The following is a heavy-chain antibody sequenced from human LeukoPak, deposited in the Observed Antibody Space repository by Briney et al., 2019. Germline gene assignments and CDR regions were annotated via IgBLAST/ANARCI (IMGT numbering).Heavy chain of an antibody. Sequence: SETLSLTCAVYGGSFSGYYWSWIRKPPGKGLEWIGEINHSGSANYNPSLKSRVTMSVDTSKNQFSLKLHSVTAADTSVYYCARRPRNSGTYDGPPGLDYWGQGALVTVSS. V-gene: IGHV4-34*01. CDR3: ARRPRNSGTYDGPPGLDY. CDR2: INHSGSA. D-gene: IGHD1-26*01. CDR1: GGSFSGYY. J-gene: IGHJ4*02.